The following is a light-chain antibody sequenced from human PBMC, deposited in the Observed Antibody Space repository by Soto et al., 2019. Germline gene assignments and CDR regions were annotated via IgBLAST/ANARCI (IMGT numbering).Light chain of an antibody. J-gene: IGKJ4*01. Sequence: DIQMTQSPSSVSASVGDRVTITCRASQGISSWVAWYQQKPGKAPNLLIYAASSLQSGVPSRFSAVGSGPNSLLPTTGLKPEVFATNYFKRPDTSPLPFGGGTR. CDR3: KRPDTSPLP. CDR2: AAS. V-gene: IGKV1-12*01. CDR1: QGISSW.